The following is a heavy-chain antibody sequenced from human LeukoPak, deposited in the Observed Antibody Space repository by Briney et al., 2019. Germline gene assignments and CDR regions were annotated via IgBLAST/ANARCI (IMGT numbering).Heavy chain of an antibody. D-gene: IGHD3-10*01. CDR2: ISAYNGNT. V-gene: IGHV1-18*01. J-gene: IGHJ4*02. CDR3: ARLVGYGSGSYYSSRIRNYFDY. CDR1: GYTFTSYG. Sequence: ASVKVFCKASGYTFTSYGISWVRQAPGQGLEWMGWISAYNGNTNYAQKLQGRVAMTTDTSTSTAYMELRSLRSDDTAVYYCARLVGYGSGSYYSSRIRNYFDYWGQGTLVTVSS.